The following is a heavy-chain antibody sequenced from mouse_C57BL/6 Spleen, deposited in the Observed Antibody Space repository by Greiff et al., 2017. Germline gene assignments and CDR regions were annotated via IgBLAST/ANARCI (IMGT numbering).Heavy chain of an antibody. Sequence: LMESGGGLVKPGGSLKLSCAASGFTFSDYGMHWVRQAPEKGLEWVAYISSGSSTIYYADTVKGRFTISRDNAKNTLFLQMTSLRSEDTAMYYCARELGLGRYFDVWGTGTTVTVSS. CDR2: ISSGSSTI. J-gene: IGHJ1*03. V-gene: IGHV5-17*01. D-gene: IGHD4-1*01. CDR1: GFTFSDYG. CDR3: ARELGLGRYFDV.